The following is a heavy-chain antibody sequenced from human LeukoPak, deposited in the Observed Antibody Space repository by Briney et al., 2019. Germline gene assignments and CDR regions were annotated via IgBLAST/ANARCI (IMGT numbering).Heavy chain of an antibody. D-gene: IGHD3-10*01. J-gene: IGHJ4*02. V-gene: IGHV4-59*01. CDR1: GGSISSYY. CDR2: IYYSGST. Sequence: SETLSLTCTVSGGSISSYYWSWIWQPPGKGLEWIGYIYYSGSTNYNPSLKSRVTISVDTSKNQFSLKLSSVTAADTAVYYCARGSMVRGVMAVDYWGQGTLVTVSS. CDR3: ARGSMVRGVMAVDY.